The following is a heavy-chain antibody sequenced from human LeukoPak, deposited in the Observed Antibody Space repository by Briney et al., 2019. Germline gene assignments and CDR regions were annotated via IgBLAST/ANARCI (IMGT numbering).Heavy chain of an antibody. CDR2: LYSSGRT. Sequence: PSQTLSLTCTVSGGSISSGYYYWNWIRQPAGKGLEWIGRLYSSGRTNFNPSLRSRVTISVDTSKNQFSLKLRSMTAADTAIYYCARGDLNSDWLDPWGQGTLVIVSS. D-gene: IGHD1-7*01. CDR1: GGSISSGYYY. J-gene: IGHJ5*02. V-gene: IGHV4-61*02. CDR3: ARGDLNSDWLDP.